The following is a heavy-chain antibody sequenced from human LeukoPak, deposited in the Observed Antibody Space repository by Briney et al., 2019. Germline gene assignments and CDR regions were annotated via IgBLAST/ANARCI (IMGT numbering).Heavy chain of an antibody. V-gene: IGHV4-39*02. CDR2: VYYSGSSFYSGKT. J-gene: IGHJ4*02. D-gene: IGHD3-10*01. CDR1: GDSISSRSYY. CDR3: ATEGGYGSGGLDY. Sequence: SETLSLTCTVSGDSISSRSYYWGWIRQPPGQGLEWIGSVYYSGSSFYSGKTYYNPSLKSRVTISVDTSKNQFSLRPSSVTAADTSVYYCATEGGYGSGGLDYWGRGTLVTVSS.